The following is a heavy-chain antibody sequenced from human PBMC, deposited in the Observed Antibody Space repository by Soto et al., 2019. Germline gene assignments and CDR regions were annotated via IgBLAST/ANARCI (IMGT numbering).Heavy chain of an antibody. V-gene: IGHV2-5*02. D-gene: IGHD1-26*01. J-gene: IGHJ4*02. CDR3: AHRRGAYYFDF. CDR1: GFSLSTNGVG. Sequence: QITLKESGPTLVKPTQTLTLTCTFSGFSLSTNGVGVGWIRQPPGKALEWLALIYWDGDKRYSPSLKSRLTITKNTSKNQVVLTMPNMDPVDTATYYCAHRRGAYYFDFWGLGTLVTVSS. CDR2: IYWDGDK.